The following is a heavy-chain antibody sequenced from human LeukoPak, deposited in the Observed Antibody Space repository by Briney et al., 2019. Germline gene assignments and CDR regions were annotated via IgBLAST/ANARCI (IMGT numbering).Heavy chain of an antibody. CDR2: INSDGSST. V-gene: IGHV3-74*01. D-gene: IGHD3-10*01. Sequence: GGSLRLSCAASGFTFSSYWMHWVRQAPGKGLVWVSRINSDGSSTSYADSVKGRFTISRDNAKNTLYLQMNSLRAEDTAVYYCARAPYYGSGSYSFDYWGQGTLVTVSS. J-gene: IGHJ4*02. CDR1: GFTFSSYW. CDR3: ARAPYYGSGSYSFDY.